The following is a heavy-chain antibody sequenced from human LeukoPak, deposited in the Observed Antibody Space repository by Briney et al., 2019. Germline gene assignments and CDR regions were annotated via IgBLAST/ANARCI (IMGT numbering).Heavy chain of an antibody. CDR2: ISWNSGSI. V-gene: IGHV3-9*01. D-gene: IGHD1-26*01. Sequence: QAGGSLRLSCAASGFTFDDYAMHWVRQAPGKGLEWVSGISWNSGSIGYADSVKGRFTISRDNAKNSLYLQMDSLRAEDTALYYCAKVVGATLFGGVGQNYFDYWGQGTLVTVSS. CDR1: GFTFDDYA. J-gene: IGHJ4*02. CDR3: AKVVGATLFGGVGQNYFDY.